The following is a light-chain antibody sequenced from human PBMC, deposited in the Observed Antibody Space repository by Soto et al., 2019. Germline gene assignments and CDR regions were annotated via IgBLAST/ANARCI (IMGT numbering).Light chain of an antibody. CDR2: EVS. J-gene: IGLJ1*01. V-gene: IGLV2-14*01. CDR3: SSYTSSSIDYV. CDR1: SSDVGGYNY. Sequence: QSALTQPASVSGSPGQSITISCTGTSSDVGGYNYVSWYQQHPGKAPKLMIYEVSNRPSGVYNRFSGSKSGNTASLTISGLQAEDDADYYCSSYTSSSIDYVFGTGTKLTVL.